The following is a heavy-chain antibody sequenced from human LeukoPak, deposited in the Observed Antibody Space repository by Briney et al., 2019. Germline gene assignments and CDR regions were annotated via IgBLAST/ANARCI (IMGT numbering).Heavy chain of an antibody. CDR3: ARARRYYDSRAFDI. CDR2: INHSGST. CDR1: GGSFSGYY. V-gene: IGHV4-34*01. D-gene: IGHD3-22*01. J-gene: IGHJ3*02. Sequence: SETLSLTCAVYGGSFSGYYWSWIRQPPGKGLEWIGGINHSGSTNYNPSLKSRVTISVDTSKNQFSLKLSSVTAADTAVYYCARARRYYDSRAFDIWGQGTMVTVSS.